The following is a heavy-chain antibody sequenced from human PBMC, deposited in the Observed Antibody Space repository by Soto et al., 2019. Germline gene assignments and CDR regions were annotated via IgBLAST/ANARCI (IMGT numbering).Heavy chain of an antibody. Sequence: GGSLRLSCAVSGFTFISYSMNWVRQAPGKGLEWVSYISSSSSTIYYADSVKGRFTISRDNAKNSLYLQMNSLRDEDTAVYYCATTLRSTAYYWGQGTLVTVSS. CDR1: GFTFISYS. V-gene: IGHV3-48*02. D-gene: IGHD3-3*01. CDR3: ATTLRSTAYY. J-gene: IGHJ4*02. CDR2: ISSSSSTI.